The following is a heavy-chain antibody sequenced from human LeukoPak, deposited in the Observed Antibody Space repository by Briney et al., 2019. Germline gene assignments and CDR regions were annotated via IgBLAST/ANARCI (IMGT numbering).Heavy chain of an antibody. V-gene: IGHV3-11*06. CDR2: ISSSSSYA. CDR1: GFTFSDYY. CDR3: AREGGSLELGY. J-gene: IGHJ4*02. Sequence: GGSLRLSCAASGFTFSDYYMSWIRQAPGKGLEWVSYISSSSSYANYADSVKGRFTISRDNAKNSLYLQMNSLRAEDTAVYYCAREGGSLELGYWGQGTLVTVSS. D-gene: IGHD1-7*01.